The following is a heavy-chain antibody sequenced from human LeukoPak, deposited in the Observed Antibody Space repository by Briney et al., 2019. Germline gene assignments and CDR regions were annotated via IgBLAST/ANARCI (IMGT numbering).Heavy chain of an antibody. J-gene: IGHJ4*02. CDR2: INPNSGGT. CDR1: GYTFTGYY. CDR3: AREREYGSGSYYFDY. D-gene: IGHD3-10*01. V-gene: IGHV1-2*02. Sequence: ASVKVSCKASGYTFTGYYMHWVRQAPGQGLEWMGWINPNSGGTNYAQKFQGRVTMTRGTSISTAYMELSRLRSDDTAVYYCAREREYGSGSYYFDYWGQGTLVTVSS.